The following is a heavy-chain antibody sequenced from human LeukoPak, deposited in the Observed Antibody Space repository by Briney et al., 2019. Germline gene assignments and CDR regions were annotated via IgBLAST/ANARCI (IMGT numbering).Heavy chain of an antibody. CDR2: IKQDGSEK. Sequence: HSGGSLRLSCAASEFTFSSYWMSWVRQAPGKGLEWVANIKQDGSEKYYVDSVKGRFTISRDNAKNSLYLQMNSLRAEDTAVYYCARGDVDTAEFDYWAREPWSPSPQ. D-gene: IGHD5-18*01. CDR3: ARGDVDTAEFDY. CDR1: EFTFSSYW. V-gene: IGHV3-7*01. J-gene: IGHJ4*02.